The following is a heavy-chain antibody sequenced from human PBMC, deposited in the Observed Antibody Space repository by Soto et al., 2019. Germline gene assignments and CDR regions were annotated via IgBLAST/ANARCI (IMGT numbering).Heavy chain of an antibody. CDR1: GFTFSDYY. Sequence: GGSLRLSCAASGFTFSDYYMSWIRQAPGKGLEWVSYISSSGNTIYNADSVRGRFTISRDNAKNSLYLQMNSLRAEDTAIYYCARGLRYCSSTTCSVFDYWGQGTLVTVSS. CDR3: ARGLRYCSSTTCSVFDY. D-gene: IGHD2-2*01. V-gene: IGHV3-11*01. J-gene: IGHJ4*02. CDR2: ISSSGNTI.